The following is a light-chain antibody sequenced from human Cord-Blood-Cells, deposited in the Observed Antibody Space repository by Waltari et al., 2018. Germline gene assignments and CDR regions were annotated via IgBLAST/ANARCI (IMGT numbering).Light chain of an antibody. CDR3: QQSYSTPYT. CDR1: QSISSY. J-gene: IGKJ2*01. Sequence: DIQMTQSPSSLSASVGDRVTITCRASQSISSYLNWYQQKPGNAPNLLIYAASRLQSAVPSRFSGSGSGTDFTLTISSLQPEAFATYYCQQSYSTPYTFGQGTKLEIK. CDR2: AAS. V-gene: IGKV1-39*01.